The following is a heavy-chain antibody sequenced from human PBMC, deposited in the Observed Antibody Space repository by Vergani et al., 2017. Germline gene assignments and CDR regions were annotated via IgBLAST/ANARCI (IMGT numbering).Heavy chain of an antibody. CDR1: GGTFSSYT. J-gene: IGHJ4*02. CDR2: IIPILGIA. Sequence: QVQLVQSGAEVKKPGCSVKVSCKASGGTFSSYTISWVRQAPGQGLEWMGRIIPILGIANYAQKFQGRVTITADKSTSTAYMELSSLRSEDTAVYYCARDRCSSTSCYFFDYWGQGTLVTVSS. D-gene: IGHD2-2*01. CDR3: ARDRCSSTSCYFFDY. V-gene: IGHV1-69*04.